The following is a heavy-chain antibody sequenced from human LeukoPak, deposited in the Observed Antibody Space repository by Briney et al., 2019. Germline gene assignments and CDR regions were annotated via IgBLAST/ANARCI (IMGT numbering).Heavy chain of an antibody. V-gene: IGHV3-23*01. J-gene: IGHJ4*02. Sequence: GGSLRLSCAASGFTFSSYAMSWVRQAPGKGLEWVSAISGSGGSTYYADSVKGRFTISRDNSKNTLYLQMNSLRAEDTAVYYCAKDHSQNSYGPHQTDYWGQGTLVTVSS. CDR2: ISGSGGST. CDR3: AKDHSQNSYGPHQTDY. D-gene: IGHD5-18*01. CDR1: GFTFSSYA.